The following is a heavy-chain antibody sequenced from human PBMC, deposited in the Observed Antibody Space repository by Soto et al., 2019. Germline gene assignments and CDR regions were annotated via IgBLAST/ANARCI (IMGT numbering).Heavy chain of an antibody. V-gene: IGHV3-23*01. CDR2: ISGSGGST. CDR3: AKSCSNYYDSSGYYSAFDY. CDR1: GFTFSSYA. J-gene: IGHJ4*02. D-gene: IGHD3-22*01. Sequence: GGSLRLSCAASGFTFSSYAMSWVRQAPGKGLEWVSAISGSGGSTYYADSVKGRFTISRDNSKNTLYLQMNSLRAEDTAVYYCAKSCSNYYDSSGYYSAFDYWGQGALVTVSS.